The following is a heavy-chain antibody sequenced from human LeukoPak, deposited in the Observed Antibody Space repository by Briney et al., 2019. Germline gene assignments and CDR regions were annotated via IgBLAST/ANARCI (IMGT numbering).Heavy chain of an antibody. J-gene: IGHJ4*02. Sequence: SETLSLTCTVSGGSISSSTYYWGWIRQPPGKGLEWIGTIYYSGTTYYNPSLKSRITISVDTSKAQFSLKLSSVTAADTAVYYCARYYSPDARYFSLDYWGQGTLVTVSS. CDR2: IYYSGTT. D-gene: IGHD3-9*01. V-gene: IGHV4-39*01. CDR3: ARYYSPDARYFSLDY. CDR1: GGSISSSTYY.